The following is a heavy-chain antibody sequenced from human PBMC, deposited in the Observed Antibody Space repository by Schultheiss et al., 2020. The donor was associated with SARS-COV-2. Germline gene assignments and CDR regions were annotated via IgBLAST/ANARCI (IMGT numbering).Heavy chain of an antibody. Sequence: GSLRLSCAVYGGSFSGYYWSWIRQPPGKGLEWIGEINHSGSTNYNPSLKSRVTISVDTSKNQFSLKLSSVTAADTAVYYCARGHTGDGRYYFDYWGQGTLVTVSS. CDR1: GGSFSGYY. CDR2: INHSGST. D-gene: IGHD1-1*01. J-gene: IGHJ4*02. CDR3: ARGHTGDGRYYFDY. V-gene: IGHV4-34*01.